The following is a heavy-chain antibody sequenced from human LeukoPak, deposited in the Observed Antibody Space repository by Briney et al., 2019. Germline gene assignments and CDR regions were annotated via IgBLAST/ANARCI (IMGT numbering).Heavy chain of an antibody. Sequence: SETLSLTCTVSGGSISSYYGSWIRQPPGKGLKWIGYIYTSGSTNYNPSLKSQVTISVDTSKNQFSLKLSSVTAADTAVYYCARHPKGLLWFGGLDYWGQGTLVTVSS. CDR2: IYTSGST. CDR1: GGSISSYY. D-gene: IGHD3-10*01. J-gene: IGHJ4*02. V-gene: IGHV4-4*09. CDR3: ARHPKGLLWFGGLDY.